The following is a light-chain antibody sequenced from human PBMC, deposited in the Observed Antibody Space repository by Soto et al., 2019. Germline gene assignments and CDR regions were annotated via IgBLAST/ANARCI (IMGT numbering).Light chain of an antibody. CDR2: GAS. J-gene: IGKJ1*01. V-gene: IGKV3-15*01. CDR1: QSVSSN. Sequence: EIVMTQSPATLSVSPGERATLSCRASQSVSSNLAWYQQKPGQAPRLLIYGASTRATGIPARFSGSRSGTEFPRTISSLQSEDFAVYYCQQYNNWPRTFGQGTKLEIK. CDR3: QQYNNWPRT.